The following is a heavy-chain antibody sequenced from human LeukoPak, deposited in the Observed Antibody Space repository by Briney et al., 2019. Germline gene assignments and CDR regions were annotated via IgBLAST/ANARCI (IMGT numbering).Heavy chain of an antibody. CDR2: ISYDGSNK. CDR1: GFTFSSYA. J-gene: IGHJ5*02. Sequence: GRSLRLSCAASGFTFSSYAMHWVRQAPGKGLEWVAVISYDGSNKYYADSVKGRFTISRDNSKNTLYLQMNSLRAEDTAVYYCARELIVVVQAAIPNWFDPWGQGTLVTVSS. V-gene: IGHV3-30-3*01. D-gene: IGHD2-2*01. CDR3: ARELIVVVQAAIPNWFDP.